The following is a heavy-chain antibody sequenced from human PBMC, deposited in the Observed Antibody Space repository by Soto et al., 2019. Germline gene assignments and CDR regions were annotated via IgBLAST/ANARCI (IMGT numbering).Heavy chain of an antibody. CDR2: IYYSGST. V-gene: IGHV4-30-4*01. Sequence: QVQLQESGPGLVKPSQTLSLTCTVSGGSISSGDYYWSWIRQPPGKGLEWIGYIYYSGSTYYNPSLMSRVTIAVDTAKNQFSLKLSSVTAADTAVYYCARDRVGTVIDPWGQGTLVTVSS. D-gene: IGHD1-26*01. J-gene: IGHJ5*02. CDR3: ARDRVGTVIDP. CDR1: GGSISSGDYY.